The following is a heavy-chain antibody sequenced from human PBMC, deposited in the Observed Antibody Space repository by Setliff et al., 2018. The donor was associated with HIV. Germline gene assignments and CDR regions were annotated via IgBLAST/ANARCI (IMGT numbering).Heavy chain of an antibody. CDR3: ARDYGGKGY. D-gene: IGHD4-17*01. CDR1: GGTFSSYA. Sequence: GASVKVSCKASGGTFSSYAISWVRQAPGQGLEWMGGIIPILGIANYAQKFQGRVTITADESTSTADMELSSLRSEDTAVYYCARDYGGKGYWGQGTLVTVSS. V-gene: IGHV1-69*10. CDR2: IIPILGIA. J-gene: IGHJ4*02.